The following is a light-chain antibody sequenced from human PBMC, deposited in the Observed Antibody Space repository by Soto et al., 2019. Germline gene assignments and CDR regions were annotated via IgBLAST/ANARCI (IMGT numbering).Light chain of an antibody. CDR2: EVS. V-gene: IGLV2-8*01. CDR1: SSDVGNYYY. CDR3: SSYAGSNNPYV. J-gene: IGLJ1*01. Sequence: QSMLTQPPSASGSPGQSVTISCTGTSSDVGNYYYVSWYQQHPGKAPKLMIYEVSKRPSGVPDRFSGSKSGNTASLTVSGLQAEDEADYYCSSYAGSNNPYVFGTGTKVTVL.